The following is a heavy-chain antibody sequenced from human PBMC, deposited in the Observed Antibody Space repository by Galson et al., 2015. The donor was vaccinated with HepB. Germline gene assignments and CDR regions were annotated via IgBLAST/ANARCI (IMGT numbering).Heavy chain of an antibody. CDR2: IYYSGST. D-gene: IGHD4-17*01. J-gene: IGHJ6*02. CDR3: ARGGGFGDYKDYYYYGMDV. Sequence: TCTVSGGSISSYYWSWIRQPPGKGLEWIGYIYYSGSTNYDPSLKSRVTISVDTSKNQFSLKLSSVTAADTAVYYCARGGGFGDYKDYYYYGMDVWGQGTTVTVSS. V-gene: IGHV4-59*01. CDR1: GGSISSYY.